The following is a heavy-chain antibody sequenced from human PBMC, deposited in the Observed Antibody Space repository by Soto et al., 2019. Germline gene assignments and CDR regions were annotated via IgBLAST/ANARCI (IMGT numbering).Heavy chain of an antibody. V-gene: IGHV3-15*01. Sequence: EVQLVESGGGLVKPGGSLRLSCAASGFTVSNAGMSWVRQAPGQGLEWVGRIKSTTDGGTTDYAATVKGRFTISRDDSKHTLYLQMNSLKNEDTAVYYCTTESSNWNYFDPWGQGTLVTVSS. CDR1: GFTVSNAG. CDR2: IKSTTDGGTT. D-gene: IGHD1-7*01. J-gene: IGHJ5*02. CDR3: TTESSNWNYFDP.